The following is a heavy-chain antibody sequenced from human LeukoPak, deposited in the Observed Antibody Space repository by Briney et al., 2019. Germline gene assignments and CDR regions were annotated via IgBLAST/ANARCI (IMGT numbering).Heavy chain of an antibody. D-gene: IGHD3-22*01. CDR2: IIPIFGTA. CDR3: ASSGSSGYYAQRD. Sequence: EASVKVSCKASGGTFSSYAISWVRQAPGQGLEWMGGIIPIFGTANYAQKFQGRVTITADESTSTAYMELSSLRSEDTAVYYCASSGSSGYYAQRDWGQGTLVTVSS. V-gene: IGHV1-69*13. CDR1: GGTFSSYA. J-gene: IGHJ4*02.